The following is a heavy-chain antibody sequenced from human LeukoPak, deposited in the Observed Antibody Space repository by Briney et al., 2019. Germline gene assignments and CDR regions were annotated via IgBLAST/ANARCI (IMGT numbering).Heavy chain of an antibody. CDR2: IYYSGST. CDR3: ARDRLYYFDH. Sequence: SSETLSLTCGVSGYSISSGYYWSWIRQPPGKGLEWIGYIYYSGSTNYNPSLKSRVTISVDTSKNQFSLKLSSVTAADTAVYYCARDRLYYFDHWGQGTLVTVSS. V-gene: IGHV4-61*01. D-gene: IGHD3-22*01. CDR1: GYSISSGYY. J-gene: IGHJ4*02.